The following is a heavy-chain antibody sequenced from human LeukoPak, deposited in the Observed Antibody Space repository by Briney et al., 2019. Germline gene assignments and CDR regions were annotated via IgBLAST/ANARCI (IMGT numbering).Heavy chain of an antibody. D-gene: IGHD1-26*01. CDR3: ARESPIVGATDPVFDY. Sequence: ASVKVSCKACGCTFTSYYMHWVRQAPGQGLEWMGIINPSGGSTSYPQKSQGRVTMTRDTSTSTVYMELSSLRSEDTAVYYCARESPIVGATDPVFDYWGQGTLVTVSS. V-gene: IGHV1-46*03. J-gene: IGHJ4*02. CDR1: GCTFTSYY. CDR2: INPSGGST.